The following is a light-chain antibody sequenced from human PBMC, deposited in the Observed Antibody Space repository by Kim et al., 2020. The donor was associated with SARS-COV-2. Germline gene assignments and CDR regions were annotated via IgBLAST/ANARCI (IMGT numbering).Light chain of an antibody. CDR2: LAS. V-gene: IGKV1-33*01. CDR1: QDINNY. CDR3: QQYDEVPLT. Sequence: SASVGDRVTITCQASQDINNYLNWYQQKPGKAPKLLIYLASTLETGVPSRFSGSGSGTHFTFAISSLQPEYIGTYYCQQYDEVPLTFGGGTKLEI. J-gene: IGKJ4*01.